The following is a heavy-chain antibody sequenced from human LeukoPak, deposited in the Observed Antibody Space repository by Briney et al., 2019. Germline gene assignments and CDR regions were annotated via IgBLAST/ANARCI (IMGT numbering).Heavy chain of an antibody. CDR2: INHSGST. CDR3: ARGLNGDDY. Sequence: SETLSLTCAVYGGSFSGYYWSWIRQPPGKGLEWIGEINHSGSTNYNPSLKGRVTISVDTSKNQFSPKLSSVTAADTAVYYCARGLNGDDYWGQGTLVTVSS. D-gene: IGHD3-10*01. V-gene: IGHV4-34*01. J-gene: IGHJ4*02. CDR1: GGSFSGYY.